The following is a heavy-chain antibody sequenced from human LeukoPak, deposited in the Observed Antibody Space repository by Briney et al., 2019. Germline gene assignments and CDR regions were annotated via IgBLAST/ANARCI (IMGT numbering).Heavy chain of an antibody. J-gene: IGHJ4*02. CDR2: INHSGST. CDR3: ARRGWYFDY. CDR1: GGSFSGYY. Sequence: PSETLSLTCAVYGGSFSGYYWSWIRQPPGNGLEWIGEINHSGSTDYNPSLKSRVTISVDTSKNQFSLKLSSVTAADTAVYYCARRGWYFDYWGQGTLVTVSS. V-gene: IGHV4-34*01.